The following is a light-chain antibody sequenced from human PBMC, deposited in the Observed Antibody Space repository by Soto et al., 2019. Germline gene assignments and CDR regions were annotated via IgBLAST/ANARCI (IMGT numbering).Light chain of an antibody. J-gene: IGKJ1*01. Sequence: DIQMTQSPSTLSGSVGDRVTITCRASQDISDYLAWFQQKPGKVPKRLIYAASNLQSGVPSRFSGSGSGTEFTLTISRLQPEDFATYYCLQHNAYPWTFGQGTKVDIK. V-gene: IGKV1-17*03. CDR1: QDISDY. CDR2: AAS. CDR3: LQHNAYPWT.